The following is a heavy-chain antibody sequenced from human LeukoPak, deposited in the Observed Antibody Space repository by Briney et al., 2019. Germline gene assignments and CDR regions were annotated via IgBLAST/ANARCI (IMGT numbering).Heavy chain of an antibody. Sequence: SETLSLTCAVYGGSFSGYYWSWIRQPPGQGLEWIGEINHSGSTNYNPSLKSRVTISVDTSQTQFYLKLSSVTAADTAVYYCARGGGYNWFDPWGQGTLVTVSS. CDR1: GGSFSGYY. J-gene: IGHJ5*02. CDR2: INHSGST. CDR3: ARGGGYNWFDP. V-gene: IGHV4-34*01.